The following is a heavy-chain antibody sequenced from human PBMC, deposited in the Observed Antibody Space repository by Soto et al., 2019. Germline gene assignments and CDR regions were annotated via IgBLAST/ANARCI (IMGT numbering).Heavy chain of an antibody. D-gene: IGHD5-12*01. CDR2: ISGSGGST. CDR3: AKENYDGPYYYYYMDV. J-gene: IGHJ6*03. CDR1: GFTFSSYA. Sequence: GGSLRLSCAASGFTFSSYAMSWVRQAPGKGLEWVSAISGSGGSTYYADSVKGRFTISRDNSKNTLYLQMNSLRAEDTTVYYCAKENYDGPYYYYYMDVWGKGTTVTVSS. V-gene: IGHV3-23*01.